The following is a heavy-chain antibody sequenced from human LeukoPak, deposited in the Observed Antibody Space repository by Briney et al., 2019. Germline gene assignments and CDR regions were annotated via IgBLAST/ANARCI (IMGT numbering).Heavy chain of an antibody. CDR1: GFTFSSYA. Sequence: GGSLRLSCAPSGFTFSSYAMSWVRQAPGKGLEWVSAISGSGGSTYYADSVKGRFTISRDNSKNTPYLQMNSLRAEDTAVYYCAKGGMWIQLWFLDYWGQGTLVTVSS. J-gene: IGHJ4*02. D-gene: IGHD5-18*01. V-gene: IGHV3-23*01. CDR3: AKGGMWIQLWFLDY. CDR2: ISGSGGST.